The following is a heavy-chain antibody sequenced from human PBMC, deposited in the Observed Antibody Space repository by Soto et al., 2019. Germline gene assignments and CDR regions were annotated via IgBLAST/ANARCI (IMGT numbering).Heavy chain of an antibody. CDR1: GDSISTVDYF. D-gene: IGHD2-15*01. CDR3: ARGRYCLTGRCFPNWFDS. CDR2: IYRSATT. J-gene: IGHJ5*01. Sequence: TLSLTCSVSGDSISTVDYFWAWIRQPPGQALEYIGYIYRSATTYFNPSFESRVAISLDTSKSQFSLNVTSVTAADTAVYFCARGRYCLTGRCFPNWFDSWGQGALVTVSS. V-gene: IGHV4-30-4*01.